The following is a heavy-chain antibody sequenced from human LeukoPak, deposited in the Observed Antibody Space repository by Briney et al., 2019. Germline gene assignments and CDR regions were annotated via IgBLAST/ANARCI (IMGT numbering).Heavy chain of an antibody. Sequence: GGSLRLSCAASGFTFDDYAMHWVRQAPGKGLEWVSGISWNSGTIGYADSVKGRFTISRDNAKNSLYLQMNSLRAEDTALYYCAKDISGSGSYCNDYWGQGTLVTVSS. J-gene: IGHJ4*02. CDR1: GFTFDDYA. CDR2: ISWNSGTI. D-gene: IGHD3-10*01. CDR3: AKDISGSGSYCNDY. V-gene: IGHV3-9*01.